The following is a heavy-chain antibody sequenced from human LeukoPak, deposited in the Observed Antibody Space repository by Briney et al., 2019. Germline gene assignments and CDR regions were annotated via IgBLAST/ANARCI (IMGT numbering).Heavy chain of an antibody. D-gene: IGHD1-7*01. CDR1: GYTFTSSD. J-gene: IGHJ5*02. Sequence: APVKVSCKASGYTFTSSDINWVRQATGQGLEWMGWMNPNSGNTGYAQKFQGRVTITRNTSISTAYMELSSLRSEDTAVYYCARGVRRGGTRFDPWGQGTLVTASS. CDR3: ARGVRRGGTRFDP. V-gene: IGHV1-8*03. CDR2: MNPNSGNT.